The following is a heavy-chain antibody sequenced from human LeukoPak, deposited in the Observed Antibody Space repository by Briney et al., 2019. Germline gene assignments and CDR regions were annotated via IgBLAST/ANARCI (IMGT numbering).Heavy chain of an antibody. Sequence: SETLSLTCTVSGGSISSSSYSWGWIRQPPGKGLEWIGSIYYSGSTYYNPSLKSRVTISVDTSKNQFSLKLSSVTAADTAVYYCARVSGDITIFGVVRDSFVDWGQGTLVTVSS. CDR3: ARVSGDITIFGVVRDSFVD. J-gene: IGHJ4*02. CDR1: GGSISSSSYS. CDR2: IYYSGST. V-gene: IGHV4-39*07. D-gene: IGHD3-3*01.